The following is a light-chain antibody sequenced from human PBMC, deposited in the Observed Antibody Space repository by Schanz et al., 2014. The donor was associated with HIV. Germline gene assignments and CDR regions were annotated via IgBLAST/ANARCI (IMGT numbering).Light chain of an antibody. CDR3: QQSDTFPYT. J-gene: IGKJ2*01. V-gene: IGKV1-5*03. CDR1: QTIGRF. CDR2: QAS. Sequence: IQMTQSPSTVSASVGDRVTLTCRASQTIGRFLAWYQQKPGSAPVLLIYQASTLETGVPSRFSGSGSGTQFTLTISGLQPDDFATYYCQQSDTFPYTFGQGTKLEIK.